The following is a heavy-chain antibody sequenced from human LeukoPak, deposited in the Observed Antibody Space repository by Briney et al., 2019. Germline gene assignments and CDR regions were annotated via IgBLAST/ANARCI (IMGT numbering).Heavy chain of an antibody. Sequence: GASVKVSCKASGYTSTSYGISWVRQAPGQGLEWMGWISAYNGNTNYAQKLQGRVTMTTDTSTSTAYMELRSLRSEDTAVYYCATDPRIAAAPPYYYYGMDVWGQGTTVTVSS. V-gene: IGHV1-18*01. D-gene: IGHD6-13*01. CDR2: ISAYNGNT. CDR1: GYTSTSYG. J-gene: IGHJ6*02. CDR3: ATDPRIAAAPPYYYYGMDV.